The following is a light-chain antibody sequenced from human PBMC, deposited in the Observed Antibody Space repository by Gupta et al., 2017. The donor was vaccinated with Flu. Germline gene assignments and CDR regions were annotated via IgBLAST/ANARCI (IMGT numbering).Light chain of an antibody. V-gene: IGKV3-11*01. J-gene: IGKJ2*01. CDR1: QSVSSY. CDR3: QQRGNWPYT. CDR2: DAS. Sequence: EMLLSQAPVTLSFSTGEGATISCRASQSVSSYLAWYQQKPGQAPRLLIYDASNRATGIPARFSGSGSGTDFTLTISSLEPEDFALYYCQQRGNWPYTFGQGTKLEIK.